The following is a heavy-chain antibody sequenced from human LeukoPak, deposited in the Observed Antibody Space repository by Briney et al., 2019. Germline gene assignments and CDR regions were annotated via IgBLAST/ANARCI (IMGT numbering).Heavy chain of an antibody. CDR3: AKAPYYDFNYSMDV. D-gene: IGHD3-3*01. CDR2: ISYNSGSV. V-gene: IGHV3-9*01. CDR1: GLSFDAHA. Sequence: GGSLRLSCAASGLSFDAHAMHWVRQAPAKGLEWVSGISYNSGSVGYADSVRGRFIVSRDNARNLLYLQMNSLRAEDTALYFCAKAPYYDFNYSMDVWGQGTTVIVSS. J-gene: IGHJ6*02.